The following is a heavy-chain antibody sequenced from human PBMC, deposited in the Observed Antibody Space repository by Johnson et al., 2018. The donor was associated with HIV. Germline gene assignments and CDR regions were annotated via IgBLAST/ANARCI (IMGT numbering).Heavy chain of an antibody. Sequence: VQLVAPGGGLVKPGESLRLSCAASGFTFSNAWMSWVRQAPGKGLEWVGRIKSKIDGGTTDYAAPVKGRFTISRDDSKNTLYMQMNSLKTEDTAVYYCTTYYGWAFDIWGQGTMVTVSS. D-gene: IGHD3-10*01. CDR3: TTYYGWAFDI. CDR2: IKSKIDGGTT. V-gene: IGHV3-15*01. J-gene: IGHJ3*02. CDR1: GFTFSNAW.